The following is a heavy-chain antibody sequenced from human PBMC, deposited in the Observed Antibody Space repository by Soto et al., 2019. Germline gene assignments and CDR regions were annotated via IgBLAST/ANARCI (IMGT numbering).Heavy chain of an antibody. J-gene: IGHJ6*02. CDR1: GFSFSKFA. Sequence: PGGSLRLSCAASGFSFSKFAMTWVRRAPGKGLERLAAISGGGQSTYYPDSLNGPVTISRDNSKNTLYLQMNSLRAEDTAVYYCAKDLPGPYSSYYFRMDFWGQGTTVTVSS. D-gene: IGHD2-2*01. V-gene: IGHV3-23*01. CDR2: ISGGGQST. CDR3: AKDLPGPYSSYYFRMDF.